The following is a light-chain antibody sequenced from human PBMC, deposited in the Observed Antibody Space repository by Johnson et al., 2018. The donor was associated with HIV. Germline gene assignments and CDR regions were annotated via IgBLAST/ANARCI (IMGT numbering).Light chain of an antibody. J-gene: IGLJ1*01. CDR1: SSNIGNNY. V-gene: IGLV1-51*01. Sequence: QSVLSQPPSVSAAPGQKVTISCSGSSSNIGNNYVSWYQHLPGTAPKLLIYDNNKRPSGIPDRFSDSKSGTSATLGITGLQTGDEAHYYCGTWDSNLSAHYIFGTDT. CDR3: GTWDSNLSAHYI. CDR2: DNN.